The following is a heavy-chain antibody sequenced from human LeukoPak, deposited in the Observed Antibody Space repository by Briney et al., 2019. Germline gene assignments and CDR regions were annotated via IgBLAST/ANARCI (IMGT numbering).Heavy chain of an antibody. J-gene: IGHJ6*03. Sequence: PSETLSLTCTVSGGSISSRTYYWGWIRQPPGKGLEWIGTIYYSGTTCYNPSLKSRVTISLDTSKNQFSLKLSSVTAADTAVYYCARTTEAHSWRTRYYDYYMDVWGKGTTVTVSS. D-gene: IGHD6-13*01. CDR1: GGSISSRTYY. CDR2: IYYSGTT. V-gene: IGHV4-39*07. CDR3: ARTTEAHSWRTRYYDYYMDV.